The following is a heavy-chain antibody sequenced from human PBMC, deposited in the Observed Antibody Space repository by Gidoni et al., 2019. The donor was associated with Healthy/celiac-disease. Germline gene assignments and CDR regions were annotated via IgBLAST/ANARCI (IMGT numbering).Heavy chain of an antibody. CDR1: GFTVSSNY. V-gene: IGHV3-53*04. J-gene: IGHJ3*02. Sequence: EVQLVESGGGLVQPGGSLRLSCAASGFTVSSNYMSWVRQAPGKGLEWVSVIYSGGSTYYADSVKGRLTISRHNSKNTLYLQMNSLRAEDTAVYYCAREMSATQGAFDIWGQGTMVTVSS. CDR3: AREMSATQGAFDI. CDR2: IYSGGST.